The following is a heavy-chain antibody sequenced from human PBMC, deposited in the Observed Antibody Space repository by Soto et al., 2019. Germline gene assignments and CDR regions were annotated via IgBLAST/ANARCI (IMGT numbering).Heavy chain of an antibody. CDR2: ISGSGGST. CDR1: GFTFSSYA. D-gene: IGHD3-9*01. CDR3: AKWAFYDILTGKRGYYYYYYMDV. J-gene: IGHJ6*03. Sequence: GGSLRLSCAASGFTFSSYAMSWVRQAPGKGLEWVSAISGSGGSTYYADSVKGRFTISRDNSKNTLYLQMNSLRAEDTAVYYCAKWAFYDILTGKRGYYYYYYMDVWGKGTTVTVSS. V-gene: IGHV3-23*01.